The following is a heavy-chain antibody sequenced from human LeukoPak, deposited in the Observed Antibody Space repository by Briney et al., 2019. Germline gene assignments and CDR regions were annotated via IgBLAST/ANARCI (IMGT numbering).Heavy chain of an antibody. CDR2: INPNGGST. D-gene: IGHD2-2*01. CDR3: ARGGSTSCYACYYYYYYMDV. Sequence: ASVKVSCKASGYTFTSYGISWVRQAPGQGLEWMGIINPNGGSTIYAQKFQGRVTMTRDTSTSTVYMDLTSLRSEDTAVYYCARGGSTSCYACYYYYYYMDVWGKGTTVTISS. V-gene: IGHV1-46*01. J-gene: IGHJ6*03. CDR1: GYTFTSYG.